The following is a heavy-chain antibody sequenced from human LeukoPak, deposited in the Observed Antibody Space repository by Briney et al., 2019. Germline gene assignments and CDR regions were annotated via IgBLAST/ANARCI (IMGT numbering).Heavy chain of an antibody. CDR3: ARQYSSAWYSADY. Sequence: SETLSLTCTVSGGSISSNSYYWGWIRQPPGKGLEWIGSIYYSGSTDYNPSLKSRVTIFVDTPKDQFSLKLSSVTAADTAVYYCARQYSSAWYSADYWGQGTLVTVSS. J-gene: IGHJ4*02. D-gene: IGHD6-19*01. CDR2: IYYSGST. CDR1: GGSISSNSYY. V-gene: IGHV4-39*01.